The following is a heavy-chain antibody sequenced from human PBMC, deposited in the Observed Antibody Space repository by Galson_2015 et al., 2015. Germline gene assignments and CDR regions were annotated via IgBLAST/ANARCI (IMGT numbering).Heavy chain of an antibody. CDR2: IYYSGST. Sequence: SETLSLTCTVSGGSISIYYWSWIRQPPGKGLEWIGYIYYSGSTNYNPSLKSRVTISVDASKNQFSLKLSSVTAADTAVYYCARDQDDYSNPGRGGMDVWGQGTTVTVSS. J-gene: IGHJ6*02. CDR1: GGSISIYY. V-gene: IGHV4-59*01. CDR3: ARDQDDYSNPGRGGMDV. D-gene: IGHD4-11*01.